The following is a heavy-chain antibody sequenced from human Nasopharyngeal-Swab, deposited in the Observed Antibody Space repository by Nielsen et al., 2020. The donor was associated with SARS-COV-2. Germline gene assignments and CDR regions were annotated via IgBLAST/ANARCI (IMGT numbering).Heavy chain of an antibody. CDR1: GFSFSTYW. Sequence: GESLKISCAASGFSFSTYWMTWARQAPGKGLEWVTNIKQDGSEKYYVDSAKGRFTVSRDNPKNLLYLQVNSLRAEDTAVYYCARQGVFVPAYFHQYYMDVWGKGTTVTVSS. V-gene: IGHV3-7*03. CDR3: ARQGVFVPAYFHQYYMDV. CDR2: IKQDGSEK. J-gene: IGHJ6*03. D-gene: IGHD3-16*02.